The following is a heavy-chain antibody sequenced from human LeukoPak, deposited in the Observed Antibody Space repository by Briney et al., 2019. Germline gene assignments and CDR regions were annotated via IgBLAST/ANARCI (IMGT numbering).Heavy chain of an antibody. CDR3: AKDVAVAGFYYFDY. CDR2: ISYDGSNK. D-gene: IGHD6-19*01. CDR1: GFTFSSYG. Sequence: GGSLRLSCAASGFTFSSYGMHWVRQAPSKGLEWVAVISYDGSNKYYADSVKGRFTISRDNSKNTLYLQMNSLRAEDTAVYYCAKDVAVAGFYYFDYWGQGTLVTVSS. V-gene: IGHV3-30*18. J-gene: IGHJ4*02.